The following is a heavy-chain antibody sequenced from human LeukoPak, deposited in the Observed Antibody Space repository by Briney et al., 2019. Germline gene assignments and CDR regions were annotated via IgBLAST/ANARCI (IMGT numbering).Heavy chain of an antibody. D-gene: IGHD3-22*01. CDR3: AMYYYDSSGPYVGAFDI. J-gene: IGHJ3*02. Sequence: GASVKVSCKASGYTFTGYYMHWVRQAPGQGLEWMGWINPNSGGTNYAQKFQGWVTMTRDTSISTAYMELSSLRSEDTAMYYCAMYYYDSSGPYVGAFDIWGQGTMVTVSS. CDR1: GYTFTGYY. V-gene: IGHV1-2*04. CDR2: INPNSGGT.